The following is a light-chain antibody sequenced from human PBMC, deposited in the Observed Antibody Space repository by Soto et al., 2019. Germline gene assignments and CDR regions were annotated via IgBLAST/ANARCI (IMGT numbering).Light chain of an antibody. CDR3: QQYNNWPPSIT. V-gene: IGKV3-20*01. J-gene: IGKJ5*01. CDR2: GAS. Sequence: EIVLTQSPGTLSLSPGERGTLSCRASQSVSSSHLAWYQQKPGQAPRLLIYGASSRATGIPDRFSGSGSGTDFSLTISRLEPEDFAVYYCQQYNNWPPSITFGQGTRLEIK. CDR1: QSVSSSH.